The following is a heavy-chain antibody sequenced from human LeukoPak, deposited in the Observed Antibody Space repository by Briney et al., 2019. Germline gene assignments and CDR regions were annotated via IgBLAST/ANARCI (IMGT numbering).Heavy chain of an antibody. CDR2: IGDTT. Sequence: TGGSLRLSCAASGFTFSTYAMSWVRQAPGKGLEWVSAIGDTTYYADSVKGRFTISRDNSKNTLYLQMNNLRAEDAAIYYCAKDGSAAFGEYNWFDPWGQGTLVTVSS. CDR3: AKDGSAAFGEYNWFDP. CDR1: GFTFSTYA. J-gene: IGHJ5*02. V-gene: IGHV3-23*01. D-gene: IGHD3-10*01.